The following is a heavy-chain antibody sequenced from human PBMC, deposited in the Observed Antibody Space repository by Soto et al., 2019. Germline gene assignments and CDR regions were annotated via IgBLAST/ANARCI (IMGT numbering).Heavy chain of an antibody. D-gene: IGHD3-22*01. CDR3: ARADYYDSSGFYYDC. CDR2: INPSGGST. J-gene: IGHJ4*02. V-gene: IGHV1-46*01. CDR1: GYIFTNHY. Sequence: PSVKVSCKASGYIFTNHYIHWVRQAPGQGLEWMGIINPSGGSTNYLQKFQGRITMTRDTSTSTVYMELSSLRSEDTAVYFCARADYYDSSGFYYDCWGQGTLVTVSS.